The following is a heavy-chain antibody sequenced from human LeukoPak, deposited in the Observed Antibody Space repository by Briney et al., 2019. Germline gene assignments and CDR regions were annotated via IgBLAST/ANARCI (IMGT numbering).Heavy chain of an antibody. CDR1: GGSISSGDYY. Sequence: PSETLSLXCTVSGGSISSGDYYWSWIRQPPGKGLEWIGYIYYSGSTYYNPSLKSRVTISVDTSKNQFSLKLSSVTAADTAVYYCARAARGLRFLEWPQGFDYWGQGTLVTVPS. V-gene: IGHV4-30-4*08. J-gene: IGHJ4*02. CDR2: IYYSGST. CDR3: ARAARGLRFLEWPQGFDY. D-gene: IGHD3-3*01.